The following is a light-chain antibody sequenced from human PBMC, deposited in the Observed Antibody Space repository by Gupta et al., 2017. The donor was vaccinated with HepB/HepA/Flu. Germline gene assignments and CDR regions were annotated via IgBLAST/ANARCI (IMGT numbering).Light chain of an antibody. V-gene: IGKV3-20*01. Sequence: DIVLTQSPGTLSLSPGQRATLSCRASRSVRSNYLAWYQQKTGQAPRLLIYSASSRGAGIPDRFSGSGSGTDFTLTISSLDPEDIAVYFCQQDYSSQRTFGQGTTVEIK. CDR3: QQDYSSQRT. CDR1: RSVRSNY. CDR2: SAS. J-gene: IGKJ1*01.